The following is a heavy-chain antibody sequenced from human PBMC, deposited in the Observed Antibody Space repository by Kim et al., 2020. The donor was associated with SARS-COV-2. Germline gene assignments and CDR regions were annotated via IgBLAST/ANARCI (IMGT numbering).Heavy chain of an antibody. CDR2: INTNTGNP. Sequence: ASVKVSCKASGYTFTNYAMNWVRQAPGQGLEWMGWINTNTGNPTYAQGFTGRFVFSLDTSVNTAYLQISSLKAEDTAVYFCARVAASSRLSRNGRYPFGYWGQGTLVTVSS. V-gene: IGHV7-4-1*02. D-gene: IGHD6-19*01. J-gene: IGHJ4*02. CDR3: ARVAASSRLSRNGRYPFGY. CDR1: GYTFTNYA.